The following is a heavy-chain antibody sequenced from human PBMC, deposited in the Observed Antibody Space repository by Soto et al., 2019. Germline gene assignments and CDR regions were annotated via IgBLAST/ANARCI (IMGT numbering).Heavy chain of an antibody. D-gene: IGHD3-16*01. CDR2: MNPGSGDT. Sequence: GSVNVSCKASGGKFSSYAISWVRQAPGQGLEWMGWMNPGSGDTGYAQKFQGRVTMTRDISIATAYMELSSLRSDDTAIYYCARMATFGSLNWFDPWGQGTLVTVSS. CDR1: GGKFSSYA. V-gene: IGHV1-8*02. CDR3: ARMATFGSLNWFDP. J-gene: IGHJ5*02.